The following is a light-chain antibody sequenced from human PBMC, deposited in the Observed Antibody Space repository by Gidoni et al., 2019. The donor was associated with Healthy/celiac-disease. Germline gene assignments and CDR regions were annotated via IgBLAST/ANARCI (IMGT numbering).Light chain of an antibody. CDR1: QSVSSSY. CDR2: GAS. J-gene: IGKJ1*01. CDR3: QQYGSSLWT. V-gene: IGKV3-20*01. Sequence: EIVLTQSPGTLSLSPGERATLSCRASQSVSSSYLAWYQQKPGQAPRLLIYGASSRATGIPDRFSGRGSGTDFTLTISRLEHEDFAVYYCQQYGSSLWTFGQGTKVEIK.